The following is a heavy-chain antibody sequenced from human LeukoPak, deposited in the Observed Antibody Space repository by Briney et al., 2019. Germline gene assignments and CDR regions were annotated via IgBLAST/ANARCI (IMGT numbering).Heavy chain of an antibody. CDR2: IYYSGSN. CDR1: GGSISSYY. J-gene: IGHJ6*03. V-gene: IGHV4-59*01. CDR3: ARVPRSYYYYYYMDV. Sequence: PSETLSLTCTVSGGSISSYYWSWLRQPPGKGLEWIGYIYYSGSNNYNPSLKSRVTISVDTSKNQFSLKLSSVTAADTAVYYCARVPRSYYYYYYMDVWGKGTTVTVSS.